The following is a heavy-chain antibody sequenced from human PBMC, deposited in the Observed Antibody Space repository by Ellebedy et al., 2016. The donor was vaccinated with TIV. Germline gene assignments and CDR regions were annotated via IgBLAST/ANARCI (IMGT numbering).Heavy chain of an antibody. CDR1: GFTFNNHA. Sequence: GGSLRLSCTTSGFTFNNHAMSWVRQAPGKTLEWVSGISGDGYSPYYAESVKGRFTISRDNAKHSLYLEMSSLRVEDTAVYYCARLADLWFGEIFDWGQGTLVTVSS. CDR2: ISGDGYSP. V-gene: IGHV3-23*01. J-gene: IGHJ4*02. CDR3: ARLADLWFGEIFD. D-gene: IGHD3-10*01.